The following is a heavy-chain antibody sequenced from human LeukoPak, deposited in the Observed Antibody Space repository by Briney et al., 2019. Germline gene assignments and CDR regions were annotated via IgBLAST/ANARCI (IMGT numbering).Heavy chain of an antibody. CDR2: IRSKAYGGTT. D-gene: IGHD3-9*01. CDR3: TRTAFYYDILTGYSAGAAFDI. J-gene: IGHJ3*02. CDR1: GFTFGDYA. V-gene: IGHV3-49*04. Sequence: GGSLRLSCTASGFTFGDYAMSWVRLAPGKGLEWVGFIRSKAYGGTTEYAASVKGRFTISRDDSKSIAYLQMNSLKPEDTAVYYCTRTAFYYDILTGYSAGAAFDIWGQGTMVTVSS.